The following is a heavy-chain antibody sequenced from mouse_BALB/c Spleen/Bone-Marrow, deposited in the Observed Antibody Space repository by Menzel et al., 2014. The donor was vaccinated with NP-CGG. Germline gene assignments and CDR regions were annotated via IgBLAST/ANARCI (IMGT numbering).Heavy chain of an antibody. CDR2: ISYDGSN. CDR1: GYSITSGYY. Sequence: EVQLQQSGPGLVKPSQSLSLTCSVTGYSITSGYYWNWIRQFPGNKLEWMGYISYDGSNNYNPSLKNRISITRDTSKNQLFLKLNSVTTEDTATYYCAMRLLTSWGQGTLVTVSA. J-gene: IGHJ3*01. CDR3: AMRLLTS. D-gene: IGHD2-3*01. V-gene: IGHV3-6*02.